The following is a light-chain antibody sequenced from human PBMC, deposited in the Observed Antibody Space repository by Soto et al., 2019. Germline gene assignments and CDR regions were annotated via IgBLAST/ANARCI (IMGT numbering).Light chain of an antibody. V-gene: IGLV2-11*01. CDR1: GSDVGGYDF. CDR2: DVS. J-gene: IGLJ2*01. Sequence: QSVLTQPRSVSGSPGHSVTISCTGTGSDVGGYDFVSWYQQHPGKAPKLMIYDVSKRPSGVPDRFSGSKSGSTASLTISGLQAADVADYFCCSFAGTYTVVFGGGTTLTVL. CDR3: CSFAGTYTVV.